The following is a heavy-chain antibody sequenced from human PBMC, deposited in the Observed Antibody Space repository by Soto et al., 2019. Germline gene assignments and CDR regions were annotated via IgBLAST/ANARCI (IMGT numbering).Heavy chain of an antibody. J-gene: IGHJ6*02. D-gene: IGHD6-6*01. Sequence: SGGSLRLSXAASGFIFSNFGMHWVRQAPGKGLEWVAGVWYDGSNGVSADSVKGRFTISRDNSKNTLYLQMTSLRAEDTAVYYCARDPRTARASAMDVWGQGTTVTVSS. CDR2: VWYDGSNG. V-gene: IGHV3-33*01. CDR1: GFIFSNFG. CDR3: ARDPRTARASAMDV.